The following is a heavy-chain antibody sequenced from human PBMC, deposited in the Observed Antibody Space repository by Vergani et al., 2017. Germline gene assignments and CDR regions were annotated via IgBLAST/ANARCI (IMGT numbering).Heavy chain of an antibody. J-gene: IGHJ4*02. Sequence: QVQLVQSGAEVKTPGSSVKVSCKASGGTFSSYDISWVRQAPGQGLEWMGGIIPIFGTANYAQKLQGRVTITADESASTAYMELSSLRSEDTAVYYCASTDGYNYNGGFDYWGQGTLVTVSS. CDR3: ASTDGYNYNGGFDY. V-gene: IGHV1-69*01. D-gene: IGHD5-24*01. CDR1: GGTFSSYD. CDR2: IIPIFGTA.